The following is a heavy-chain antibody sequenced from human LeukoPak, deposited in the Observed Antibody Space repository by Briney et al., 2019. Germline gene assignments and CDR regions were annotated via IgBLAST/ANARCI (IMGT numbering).Heavy chain of an antibody. CDR1: GFTFTSYS. CDR2: ISSGGYI. J-gene: IGHJ4*02. Sequence: PGESLRLSCAASGFTFTSYSMMWIRQAPGKGLEWVSSISSGGYIYYADSVKGRFTISRDNAKNSLYLQMNSLRDEDTAVYYCAREGVAGTDYWGQGTLVTVSS. V-gene: IGHV3-21*01. CDR3: AREGVAGTDY. D-gene: IGHD6-19*01.